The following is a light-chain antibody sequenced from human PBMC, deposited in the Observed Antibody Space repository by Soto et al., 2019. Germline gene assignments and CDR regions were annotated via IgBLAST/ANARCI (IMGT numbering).Light chain of an antibody. Sequence: DIQMTQSPSTLSAYVGDRVTITCRASQSISSWLAWYQQKPGKAPNLLIYDASSLESGVPSRFSGSGSGTEFTLTISSLQPDDFATYYCQQYNSYSRAFGQGTKVDIK. J-gene: IGKJ1*01. V-gene: IGKV1-5*01. CDR1: QSISSW. CDR3: QQYNSYSRA. CDR2: DAS.